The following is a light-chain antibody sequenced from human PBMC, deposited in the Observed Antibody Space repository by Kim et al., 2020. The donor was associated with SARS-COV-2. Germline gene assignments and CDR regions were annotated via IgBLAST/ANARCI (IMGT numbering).Light chain of an antibody. Sequence: DIQMTQSPSTLSASVGDRVTITCRASQGINNYLAWYQQKPGKVHNLLIYAASSLQSGVPTRFSGSGSGTDFTLTISSLQPDDFATYYCQNYDSAPHTFGQGTKLE. CDR1: QGINNY. CDR2: AAS. V-gene: IGKV1-27*01. CDR3: QNYDSAPHT. J-gene: IGKJ2*01.